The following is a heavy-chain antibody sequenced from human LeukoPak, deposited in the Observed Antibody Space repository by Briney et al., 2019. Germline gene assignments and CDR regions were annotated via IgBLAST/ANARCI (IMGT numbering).Heavy chain of an antibody. J-gene: IGHJ4*02. D-gene: IGHD5-18*01. V-gene: IGHV4-39*01. Sequence: PSGTLCLSCTASGCTIASSSVFWGWLPQPQGKELESIGGSYYSGSTYCNPSLGSLVTISVDTSKNQFSLKLSSVTAADTAVYYCVRRGYSYGLGYFDYWGQGTLVTVSS. CDR2: SYYSGST. CDR1: GCTIASSSVF. CDR3: VRRGYSYGLGYFDY.